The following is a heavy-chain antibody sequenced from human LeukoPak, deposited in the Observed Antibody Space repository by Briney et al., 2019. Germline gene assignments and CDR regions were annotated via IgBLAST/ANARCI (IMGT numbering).Heavy chain of an antibody. CDR1: GGSFSGYY. J-gene: IGHJ4*02. V-gene: IGHV4-34*01. CDR3: ARGGRELWWRAKTIGPHFDY. CDR2: INHSGST. Sequence: PSETLSLTCAVYGGSFSGYYWSWIRQPPGKGLEWIGEINHSGSTNYNPSLKSRVTISVDTSKNQFSLKLSSATAADTAVYYCARGGRELWWRAKTIGPHFDYWGQGTLVTVSS. D-gene: IGHD2-21*01.